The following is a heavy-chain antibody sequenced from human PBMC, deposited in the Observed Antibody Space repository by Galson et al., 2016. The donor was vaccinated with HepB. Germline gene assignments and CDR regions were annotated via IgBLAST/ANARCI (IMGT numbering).Heavy chain of an antibody. CDR1: RGSVTNTNSY. V-gene: IGHV4-39*01. Sequence: SETLSLTCTVSRGSVTNTNSYWGWIRQSPGKGLEWIGSTYYSGFTYYNKSLKSRVTISIATSENQFSLNLGSVTAADTAVYYCARHPLVETVDYFDYWGQGALVTVSS. CDR2: TYYSGFT. CDR3: ARHPLVETVDYFDY. J-gene: IGHJ4*02. D-gene: IGHD1-26*01.